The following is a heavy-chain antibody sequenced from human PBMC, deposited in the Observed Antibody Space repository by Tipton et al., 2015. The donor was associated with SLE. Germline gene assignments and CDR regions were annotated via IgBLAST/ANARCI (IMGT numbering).Heavy chain of an antibody. Sequence: TLSLTCAVSGFSISSDYYWGWIRQTPGKGLEWLGHIYHSGSTYYNPSLKSRVTISVEKSMNQFSLKLSSVTAADTAVYYCARSVKGDYGDFFDYWGQGKLVTVSS. V-gene: IGHV4-38-2*01. J-gene: IGHJ4*02. CDR3: ARSVKGDYGDFFDY. CDR1: GFSISSDYY. CDR2: IYHSGST. D-gene: IGHD4-17*01.